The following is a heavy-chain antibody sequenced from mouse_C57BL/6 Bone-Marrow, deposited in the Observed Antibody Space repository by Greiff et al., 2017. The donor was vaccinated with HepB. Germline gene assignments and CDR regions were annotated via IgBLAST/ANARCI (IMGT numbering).Heavy chain of an antibody. J-gene: IGHJ1*03. V-gene: IGHV5-17*01. CDR2: ISSGSSTI. CDR3: ANWYFDV. CDR1: GFTFSDYG. Sequence: EVKLVESGGGLVKPGGSLKLSCAASGFTFSDYGMHWVRQAPEKGLEWVAYISSGSSTIYYADTVKGRFTISRDNAKNTLFLQMTSLRAEDTAMYYCANWYFDVWGTGTTVTVSS.